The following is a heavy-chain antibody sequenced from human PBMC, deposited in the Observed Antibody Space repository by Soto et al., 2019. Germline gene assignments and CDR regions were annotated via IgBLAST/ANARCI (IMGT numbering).Heavy chain of an antibody. CDR3: ARDPNDFWSGYIYYFDY. J-gene: IGHJ4*02. Sequence: PSQTLSLTCAISGDSVSSNSAAWNWIRQSPSRGLEWLGRTYYRSKWYNDYAVSVKSRITINPDTSKNQFSLQLNSVTPEDTAVYYCARDPNDFWSGYIYYFDYWGQGTRVTVAS. CDR1: GDSVSSNSAA. D-gene: IGHD3-3*01. CDR2: TYYRSKWYN. V-gene: IGHV6-1*01.